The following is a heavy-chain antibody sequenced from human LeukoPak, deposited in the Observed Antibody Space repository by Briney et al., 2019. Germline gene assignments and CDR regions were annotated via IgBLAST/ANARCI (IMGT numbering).Heavy chain of an antibody. V-gene: IGHV3-74*01. CDR3: ARDGTGYSSSWDLDY. J-gene: IGHJ4*02. CDR2: INSDGSST. Sequence: GGSLRLSCAASGFTFSSYWMHWVRQAPGKGLVWVSRINSDGSSTSYADSVKGRFPISRDNAKNTLYLQMNSLRAEDTAVYYCARDGTGYSSSWDLDYWGQGTLVTVSS. D-gene: IGHD6-13*01. CDR1: GFTFSSYW.